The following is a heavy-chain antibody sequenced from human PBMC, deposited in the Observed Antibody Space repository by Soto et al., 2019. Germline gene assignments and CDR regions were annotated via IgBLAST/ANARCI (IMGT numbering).Heavy chain of an antibody. V-gene: IGHV3-48*02. CDR1: GFTFSSYS. J-gene: IGHJ3*02. CDR3: ARGVVKFSVGAFDI. D-gene: IGHD3-3*01. CDR2: ISSSSSTI. Sequence: QPGGSLRLSCAASGFTFSSYSLNWVRQAPGKGLEWVSYISSSSSTIYYADSVKGRFTISRDNAKNSLYLQMNSLRDEDTAVYYCARGVVKFSVGAFDIWGQGTMVTVSS.